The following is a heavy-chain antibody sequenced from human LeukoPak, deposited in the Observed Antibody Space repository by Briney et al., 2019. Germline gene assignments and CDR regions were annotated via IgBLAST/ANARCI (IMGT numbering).Heavy chain of an antibody. CDR1: GFTFSSYW. J-gene: IGHJ4*02. V-gene: IGHV3-7*01. CDR2: IKQDGSEK. Sequence: GGSLRLSCAASGFTFSSYWVSWVRQAPGKGLERVANIKQDGSEKYYVDSVKGRFTISRDNAKNSLYLQMNSLRAEDTAVYYCARASSGWSSLTFDYWGQGTLVTVSS. D-gene: IGHD6-19*01. CDR3: ARASSGWSSLTFDY.